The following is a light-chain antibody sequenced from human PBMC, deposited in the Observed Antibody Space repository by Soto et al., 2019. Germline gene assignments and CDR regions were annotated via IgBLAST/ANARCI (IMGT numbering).Light chain of an antibody. CDR2: EGS. CDR3: CSYAGSNYV. CDR1: RSDVGSYNL. J-gene: IGLJ1*01. Sequence: QSALTQPASVSGSPGQSITISCTGTRSDVGSYNLVSWYQQHPGKAPKLMIYEGSKRPSGVSNRFSGSKSGNTASLTISGLQAEDEADYYCCSYAGSNYVFGTGTQLTVL. V-gene: IGLV2-23*01.